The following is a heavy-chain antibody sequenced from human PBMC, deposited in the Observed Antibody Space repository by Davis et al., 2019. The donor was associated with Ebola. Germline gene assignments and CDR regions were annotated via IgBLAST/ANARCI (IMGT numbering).Heavy chain of an antibody. J-gene: IGHJ3*02. V-gene: IGHV3-20*04. CDR3: ARALWGSSSGAFDI. CDR2: INWNGGST. CDR1: GFPFDAYG. Sequence: PGGSLRLFCAASGFPFDAYGMSWVRQAPGKGLEWVSGINWNGGSTGYADSVKGRFTISRDNAKNSLYLQMNSLRAEDTALYYCARALWGSSSGAFDIWGQGTMVTVSS. D-gene: IGHD6-6*01.